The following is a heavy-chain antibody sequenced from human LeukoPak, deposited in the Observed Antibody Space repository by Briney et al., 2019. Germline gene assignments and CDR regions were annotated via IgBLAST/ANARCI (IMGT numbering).Heavy chain of an antibody. CDR3: ATYVNWVAGDV. Sequence: GGSLRLSCAASGFTFSNSWMSWVRQAPGEGLEWVANINQEGGDIHYVDSVKGRFTISRDNAKDSLYLQMNSLRDDDTAVHYCATYVNWVAGDVWGQGTTVTVSS. CDR1: GFTFSNSW. J-gene: IGHJ6*02. D-gene: IGHD1-1*01. V-gene: IGHV3-7*01. CDR2: INQEGGDI.